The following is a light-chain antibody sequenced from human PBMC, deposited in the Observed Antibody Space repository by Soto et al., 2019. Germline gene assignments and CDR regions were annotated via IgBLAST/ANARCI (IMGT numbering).Light chain of an antibody. CDR2: EVS. V-gene: IGLV2-14*01. Sequence: QSALTQPASVSGSPGQSITISCTGTSSDVGGYNYVSWYQHHPGKAPKLIIYEVSNRPSGVSNRFSGSKSGNTASLTISGLQADDEADYYCSSYTSSSTVVFGTGTKVTVL. CDR1: SSDVGGYNY. J-gene: IGLJ1*01. CDR3: SSYTSSSTVV.